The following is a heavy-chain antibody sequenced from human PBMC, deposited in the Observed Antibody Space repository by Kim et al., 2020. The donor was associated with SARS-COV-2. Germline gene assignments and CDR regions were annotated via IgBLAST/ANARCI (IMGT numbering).Heavy chain of an antibody. J-gene: IGHJ4*02. CDR1: GFTVSSNY. V-gene: IGHV3-66*01. Sequence: GGSLRLSCAASGFTVSSNYMSWVRQAPGKGLEWVSVIYSGGSTYYADSVKGRFTISRDNSKNTLYLQMNSLRAEDTAVYYCARAYGEPNYDSSGYYYDYWGQGTLVTVSS. CDR2: IYSGGST. CDR3: ARAYGEPNYDSSGYYYDY. D-gene: IGHD3-22*01.